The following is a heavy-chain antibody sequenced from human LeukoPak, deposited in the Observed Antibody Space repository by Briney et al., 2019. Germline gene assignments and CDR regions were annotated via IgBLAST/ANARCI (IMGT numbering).Heavy chain of an antibody. Sequence: GASVKVSCKASGYTFTSYDINWVRQATGQGLEWMGWMNPNSGNTGYAQKFQGRVTMTRNTSISTAYMELSSLRSEDTAVYYCARGFPRKYCSGGSCYKCYFDYWGQGTLVTVSS. J-gene: IGHJ4*02. CDR2: MNPNSGNT. V-gene: IGHV1-8*01. CDR3: ARGFPRKYCSGGSCYKCYFDY. D-gene: IGHD2-15*01. CDR1: GYTFTSYD.